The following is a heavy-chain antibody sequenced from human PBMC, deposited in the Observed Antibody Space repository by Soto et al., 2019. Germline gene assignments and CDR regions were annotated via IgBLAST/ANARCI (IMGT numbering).Heavy chain of an antibody. D-gene: IGHD5-18*01. J-gene: IGHJ6*02. V-gene: IGHV1-18*01. CDR1: GYTFTSYG. CDR2: ISAYNGNT. CDR3: ARVDTAMVQSSSAAGAFDYYYYYGMDV. Sequence: VASVKVSCKASGYTFTSYGINWVRQAPGQGLEWMGWISAYNGNTNYAQKLQGRVTMSTDTSTSTAYMELRSLRSDDTAVYYCARVDTAMVQSSSAAGAFDYYYYYGMDVWGQGTTVTVSS.